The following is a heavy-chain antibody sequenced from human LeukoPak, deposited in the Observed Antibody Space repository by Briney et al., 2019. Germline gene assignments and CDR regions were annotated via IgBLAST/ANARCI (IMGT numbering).Heavy chain of an antibody. D-gene: IGHD4-17*01. CDR2: ISGSGGST. CDR1: GFTFSSYA. V-gene: IGHV3-23*01. CDR3: AKGTRTTVTYNWFDP. Sequence: PGGSLRLSCAASGFTFSSYAMSWVRQAPGKGLEWVSAISGSGGSTYYADSVKGRFTISRDNAKNSLYLQMNSLRAEDTALYYCAKGTRTTVTYNWFDPWGQGTLVTVSS. J-gene: IGHJ5*02.